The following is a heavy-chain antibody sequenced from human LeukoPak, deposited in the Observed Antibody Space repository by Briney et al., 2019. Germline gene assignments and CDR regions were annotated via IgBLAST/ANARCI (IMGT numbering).Heavy chain of an antibody. Sequence: GGSLSLFCAASGFIFSSYAVTWARQAPGKGLEWVSGISGRGGRVYYADSVKGRFTISRDNYKNTLYLQMNSLRAEDTAVYYCAKDSQVGWLFPFAYWGQGTLVTVSS. V-gene: IGHV3-23*01. CDR1: GFIFSSYA. CDR3: AKDSQVGWLFPFAY. J-gene: IGHJ4*02. CDR2: ISGRGGRV. D-gene: IGHD3-9*01.